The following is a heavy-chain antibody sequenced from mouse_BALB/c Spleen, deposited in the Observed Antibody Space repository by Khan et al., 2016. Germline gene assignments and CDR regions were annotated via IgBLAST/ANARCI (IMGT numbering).Heavy chain of an antibody. D-gene: IGHD1-1*01. CDR3: ASRYYYGSSGYFDV. J-gene: IGHJ1*01. V-gene: IGHV3-2*02. CDR2: ISYSGST. CDR1: GYSITSDYA. Sequence: EVQLQESGPGLVKPSQSLSLTCTVTGYSITSDYAWNWIRQFPGNKLEWMGYISYSGSTSYNPSLKSRISITRDTSKNQFFLQLNSVTPEDTATYYCASRYYYGSSGYFDVWGAGTTVTVSS.